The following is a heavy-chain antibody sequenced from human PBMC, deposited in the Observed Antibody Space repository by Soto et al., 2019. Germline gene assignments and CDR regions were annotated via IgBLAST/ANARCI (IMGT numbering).Heavy chain of an antibody. J-gene: IGHJ4*02. CDR2: MNPSTGNS. V-gene: IGHV1-8*01. Sequence: GAPVKVSCKASGYTFTSYDIYWVRQDTGQGLEWMGRMNPSTGNSGYAQKFQGRVTMTSDTSIITAHMELSSLRSEDTAVNYCARRAETNGWNGFGADKYYFDFWGQGTRDTV. CDR3: ARRAETNGWNGFGADKYYFDF. D-gene: IGHD1-1*01. CDR1: GYTFTSYD.